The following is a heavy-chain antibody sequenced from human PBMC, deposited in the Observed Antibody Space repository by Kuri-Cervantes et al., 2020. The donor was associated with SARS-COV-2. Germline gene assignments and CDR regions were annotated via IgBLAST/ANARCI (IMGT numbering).Heavy chain of an antibody. Sequence: ASVKVSCKASGYTFTSYDINWVRQATGQGLKWMGWMNPNSGNTGYAQKFQGRVTMTRNTSISTAYMELSSLRSEDTAVYYCARELMTTVTTQQAYYYYYYMDVWGKGTTVTVSS. CDR1: GYTFTSYD. D-gene: IGHD4-11*01. CDR2: MNPNSGNT. V-gene: IGHV1-8*01. J-gene: IGHJ6*03. CDR3: ARELMTTVTTQQAYYYYYYMDV.